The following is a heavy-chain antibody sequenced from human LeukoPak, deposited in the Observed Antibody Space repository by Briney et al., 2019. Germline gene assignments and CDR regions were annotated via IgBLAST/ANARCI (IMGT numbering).Heavy chain of an antibody. D-gene: IGHD1-14*01. J-gene: IGHJ2*01. Sequence: GSLRLSCAVSGFTFSRYWMSWVRQSPVEGLEWIASLLYRESHHYNPSLRSRVAISVDTSKNQFSLKLTSVTTADTAVYYCAKTGRRGYFDLWGRGTLVSVSS. V-gene: IGHV4-59*01. CDR2: LLYRESH. CDR3: AKTGRRGYFDL. CDR1: GFTFSRYW.